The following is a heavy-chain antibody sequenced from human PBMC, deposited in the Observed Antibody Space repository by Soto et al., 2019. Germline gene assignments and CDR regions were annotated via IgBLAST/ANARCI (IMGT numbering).Heavy chain of an antibody. J-gene: IGHJ5*01. V-gene: IGHV6-1*01. CDR1: EDRFSSKSAA. Sequence: SQNLPLTCVISEDRFSSKSAAWNWIRQSPSRGLEWLGRTYYRSKWSTDYAVSVKSRITINPDTSKNQFSLQLNSVTPEDTAVYYCTRALSGSYDSWGQGTLVTVSS. CDR2: TYYRSKWST. D-gene: IGHD1-26*01. CDR3: TRALSGSYDS.